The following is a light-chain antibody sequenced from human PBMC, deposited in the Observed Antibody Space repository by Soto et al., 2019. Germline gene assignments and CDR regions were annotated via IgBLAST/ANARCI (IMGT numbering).Light chain of an antibody. J-gene: IGKJ1*01. CDR2: GAS. Sequence: DIVMTQSPATLSVSPGERATLSCRASQSVSRNLAWYQQKPGQAPRLLIYGASTRATGIPVRFSGSGSGTEFTLTISSLQSEDFAVYYCQQYNDWTFGQGT. V-gene: IGKV3-15*01. CDR3: QQYNDWT. CDR1: QSVSRN.